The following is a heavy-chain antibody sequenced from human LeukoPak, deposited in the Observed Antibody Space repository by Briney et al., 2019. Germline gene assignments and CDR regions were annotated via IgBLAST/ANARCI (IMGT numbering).Heavy chain of an antibody. V-gene: IGHV1-69*05. D-gene: IGHD2-21*02. CDR3: ARRAYCGGDCYRDNWYFDL. Sequence: ASVKVSCKASGGTFSNDAIGWLRQAPGQGLEWMGGLMPVFAPPNYAQKFQGRVTITRDESTTTAYMELRSLRSEDTAVYYCARRAYCGGDCYRDNWYFDLWGRGTLATVSS. CDR1: GGTFSNDA. CDR2: LMPVFAPP. J-gene: IGHJ2*01.